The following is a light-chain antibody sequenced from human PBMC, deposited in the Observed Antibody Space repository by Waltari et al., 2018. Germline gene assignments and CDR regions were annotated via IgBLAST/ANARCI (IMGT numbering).Light chain of an antibody. J-gene: IGLJ2*01. Sequence: SYELTQPPSVSVSPGQTASLTCSGDELGDKYACWYQQKPGQSPVLVIYQDSKRPSGIPERFSGSNSGNTATLTISGTQAMDEADYYCQAWDSSTAPFGGGTKLTVL. CDR3: QAWDSSTAP. CDR2: QDS. V-gene: IGLV3-1*01. CDR1: ELGDKY.